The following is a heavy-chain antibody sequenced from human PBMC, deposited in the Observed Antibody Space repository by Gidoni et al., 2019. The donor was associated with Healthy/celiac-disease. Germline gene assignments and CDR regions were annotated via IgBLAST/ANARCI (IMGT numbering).Heavy chain of an antibody. CDR1: GFTFSSYA. Sequence: EVQLVESGGGLVQPGGSLRLSCAASGFTFSSYAMSWVRQAPGKGLEWVSAISGSGGSKYYADSVKGRFTISRDNSKNTLYLQMNSLRAEDTAVYYCAKEYYYGSGSYYNEDYWGQGTLVTVSS. V-gene: IGHV3-23*04. CDR3: AKEYYYGSGSYYNEDY. J-gene: IGHJ4*02. CDR2: ISGSGGSK. D-gene: IGHD3-10*01.